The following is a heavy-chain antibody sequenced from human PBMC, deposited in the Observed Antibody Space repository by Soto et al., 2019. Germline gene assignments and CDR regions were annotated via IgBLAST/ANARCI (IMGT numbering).Heavy chain of an antibody. V-gene: IGHV1-69*02. Sequence: QVQLVQSGAEVKKPGSSVKVSCKASGGTFSSYPISWVRQAPGQGLEWMGRIIPILGIANYAQKFQGRVTITADKSTSTAYMELSSLRSEDTAVYYCATGTAAYYGMDVWGQGTTVTVSS. J-gene: IGHJ6*02. CDR3: ATGTAAYYGMDV. CDR2: IIPILGIA. D-gene: IGHD5-18*01. CDR1: GGTFSSYP.